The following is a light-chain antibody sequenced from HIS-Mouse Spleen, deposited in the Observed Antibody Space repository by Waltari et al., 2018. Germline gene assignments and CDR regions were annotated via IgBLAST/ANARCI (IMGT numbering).Light chain of an antibody. CDR2: DYS. Sequence: SYVLTQPPSVSVAPGKTARITCGGNNIGSKSGHWYQQKPGQAPVLVVYDYSDRPPGIPERFSGSNSGNTATLTISRVEAGDEADYYCQVWDSSSDHVVFGGGTKLTVL. CDR1: NIGSKS. CDR3: QVWDSSSDHVV. J-gene: IGLJ2*01. V-gene: IGLV3-21*03.